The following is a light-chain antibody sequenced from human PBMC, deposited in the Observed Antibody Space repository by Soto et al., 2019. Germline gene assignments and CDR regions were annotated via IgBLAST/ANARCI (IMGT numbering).Light chain of an antibody. CDR1: QSVSSSY. V-gene: IGKV3-20*01. CDR2: GAS. Sequence: VLRQSPGALSLSPGERATLSCRASQSVSSSYLAWYQQKPGQAPRLLIYGASSRATGIPDRFSGSGSGTDFTLTISRLEPEDFAVYYCQQYGSSRLVIFGQRARLAIK. CDR3: QQYGSSRLVI. J-gene: IGKJ5*01.